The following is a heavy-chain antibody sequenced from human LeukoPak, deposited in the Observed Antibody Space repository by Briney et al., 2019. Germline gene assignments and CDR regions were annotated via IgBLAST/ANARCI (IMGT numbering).Heavy chain of an antibody. J-gene: IGHJ5*02. CDR1: GGSISSYY. D-gene: IGHD1-26*01. V-gene: IGHV4-34*01. CDR3: AKNGRSGFSFDP. CDR2: GNESGGT. Sequence: SETLSLTCTVSGGSISSYYWSWIRQPPGKGLEWIGEGNESGGTKFNPSLKSRATISADTSKNQFSLKLSSVTAADTAVYYCAKNGRSGFSFDPWGQGTLVTVSS.